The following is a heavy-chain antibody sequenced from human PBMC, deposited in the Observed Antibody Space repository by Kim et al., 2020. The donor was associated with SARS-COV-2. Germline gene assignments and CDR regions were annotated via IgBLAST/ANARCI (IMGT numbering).Heavy chain of an antibody. Sequence: YADSVKGRFTISRDNSKNTLYLQMNSLRAEDTAVYYCAKDLYSSSATFDYWGQGTLVTVSS. V-gene: IGHV3-30*02. J-gene: IGHJ4*02. CDR3: AKDLYSSSATFDY. D-gene: IGHD6-6*01.